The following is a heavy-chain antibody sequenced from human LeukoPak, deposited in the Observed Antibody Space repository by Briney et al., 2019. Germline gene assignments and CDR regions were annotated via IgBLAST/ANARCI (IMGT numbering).Heavy chain of an antibody. D-gene: IGHD3-3*01. V-gene: IGHV4-31*03. CDR3: ARGREKYYDFWSGYYFRSFDY. J-gene: IGHJ4*02. CDR1: GGSISGYY. CDR2: IYYSGST. Sequence: SSETLSLTCTVSGGSISGYYWSWIRQRPGKGLEWIGYIYYSGSTYYNPSLKSRVTISVDTSKNQFSLKLSSVTAADTAVHYCARGREKYYDFWSGYYFRSFDYWGQGTLVTVSS.